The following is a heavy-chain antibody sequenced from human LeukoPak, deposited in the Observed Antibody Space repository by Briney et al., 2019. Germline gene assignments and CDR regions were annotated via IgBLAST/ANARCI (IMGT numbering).Heavy chain of an antibody. Sequence: SETLSLTCTASGVSISSSSYYWGWIRQPPGKGLEWIGSIYYSGSTYYNPSLKSRVTISVDTSKNQFSLKLSSVTAADTAVYYCAREGWSYGNLYYFDYWGQGTLVTVSS. CDR2: IYYSGST. V-gene: IGHV4-39*02. D-gene: IGHD5-18*01. CDR1: GVSISSSSYY. J-gene: IGHJ4*02. CDR3: AREGWSYGNLYYFDY.